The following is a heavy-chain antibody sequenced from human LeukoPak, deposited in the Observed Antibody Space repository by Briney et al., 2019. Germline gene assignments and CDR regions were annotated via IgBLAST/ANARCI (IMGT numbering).Heavy chain of an antibody. CDR2: IYYSGST. D-gene: IGHD4-17*01. CDR3: AREDYGDYVAAFDI. CDR1: GGSISSYY. V-gene: IGHV4-59*01. Sequence: SETLSLTCTVSGGSISSYYWSWIRQPPGKGLEWIGYIYYSGSTNYNPSLKSRVTISADTSKNQFSLKLSSVTAADTAVYYCAREDYGDYVAAFDIWGQGTMVTVSS. J-gene: IGHJ3*02.